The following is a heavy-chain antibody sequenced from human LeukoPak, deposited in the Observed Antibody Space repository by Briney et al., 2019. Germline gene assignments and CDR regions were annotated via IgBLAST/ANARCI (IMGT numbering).Heavy chain of an antibody. Sequence: GGSLRLSCAVSGFTFSSYWMSWVRQAPGKGLEWVANIKEDGTEKYYQDSVKGRFTISRDNAKNSLYLQMNSLRAEDTAVYYCAREVVLSTSAWFEYWGQGTLATVSS. D-gene: IGHD3-22*01. CDR1: GFTFSSYW. J-gene: IGHJ4*02. V-gene: IGHV3-7*01. CDR3: AREVVLSTSAWFEY. CDR2: IKEDGTEK.